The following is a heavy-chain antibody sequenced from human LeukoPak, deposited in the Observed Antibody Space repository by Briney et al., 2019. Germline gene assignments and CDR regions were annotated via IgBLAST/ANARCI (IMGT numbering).Heavy chain of an antibody. CDR2: ISAYNGNT. CDR1: GYTFTSYG. D-gene: IGHD6-13*01. J-gene: IGHJ6*02. V-gene: IGHV1-18*01. CDR3: ASSSSWRFYYYGMDV. Sequence: ASVKDSCKASGYTFTSYGISWVRQAPGQGLEWMGWISAYNGNTNYAQKLQGRVTMTTDTSTSTAYMELRSLRSDDTAVYYCASSSSWRFYYYGMDVWGQGTTVTVSS.